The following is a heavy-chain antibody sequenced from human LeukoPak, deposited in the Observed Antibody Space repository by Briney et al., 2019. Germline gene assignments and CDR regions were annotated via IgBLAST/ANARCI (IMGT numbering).Heavy chain of an antibody. J-gene: IGHJ6*03. Sequence: GGSLRLSCAASGFTFSSYGMHWVRQAPGKGLEWVAFIRYDGSNKYYADSVKGRFTISRDNSKNTLYLQMNSLRAVDTATYYCARWTLVRGDDSYYMDVWGKGTTVTISS. D-gene: IGHD3-10*01. CDR3: ARWTLVRGDDSYYMDV. CDR2: IRYDGSNK. CDR1: GFTFSSYG. V-gene: IGHV3-30*02.